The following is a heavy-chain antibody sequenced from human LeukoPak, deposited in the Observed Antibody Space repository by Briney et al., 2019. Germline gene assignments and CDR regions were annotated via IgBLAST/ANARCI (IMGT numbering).Heavy chain of an antibody. CDR3: ASKGAVGGFDY. V-gene: IGHV1-69*13. D-gene: IGHD6-19*01. CDR1: GGTFSSYA. Sequence: ASVKVSCKASGGTFSSYAISWVRQAPGQGLEWMGGIIPIFGTSNDAQKCQGRVTSTAVESTSTACMERSSLSSEDTAVYYCASKGAVGGFDYWGQGTLVTVSS. J-gene: IGHJ4*02. CDR2: IIPIFGTS.